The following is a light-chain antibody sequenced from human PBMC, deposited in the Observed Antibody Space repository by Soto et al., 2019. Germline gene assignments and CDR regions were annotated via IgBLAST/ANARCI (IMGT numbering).Light chain of an antibody. CDR2: EVS. J-gene: IGLJ1*01. V-gene: IGLV2-8*01. Sequence: QSALTQPPCASGSPGQSVTISCTGTSSDVGDYYYVSWYQQHPGKAPKLMIYEVSKRPSGVPDRFSGSKSGNTASLTVSGLQAEDEADYYCSSYAGNNKYVFGTGTKLTVL. CDR1: SSDVGDYYY. CDR3: SSYAGNNKYV.